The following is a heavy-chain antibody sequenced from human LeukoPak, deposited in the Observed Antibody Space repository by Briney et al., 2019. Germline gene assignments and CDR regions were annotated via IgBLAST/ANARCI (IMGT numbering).Heavy chain of an antibody. V-gene: IGHV3-7*05. CDR3: ARGGYTFSF. CDR1: GFTVRSSW. D-gene: IGHD5-18*01. J-gene: IGHJ1*01. Sequence: GGSLRLPCAASGFTVRSSWVSWVRRGPGKGLEWVAKIKEDGSETYYVDSVKGRFTISRDNAKNSLYLQINSLRAEDTAVYHCARGGYTFSFWGQGTLVTVSS. CDR2: IKEDGSET.